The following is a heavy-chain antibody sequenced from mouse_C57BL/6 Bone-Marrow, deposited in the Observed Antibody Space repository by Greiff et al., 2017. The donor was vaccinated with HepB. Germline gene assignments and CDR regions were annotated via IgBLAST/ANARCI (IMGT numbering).Heavy chain of an antibody. Sequence: VQLQQSGAELVRPGASVKLSCTASGFNIKDYYMHWVKQRPEQGLEWIGRIDPEDGDTEYAPKFQGKATMPADTPSNTAYLQLSSLTSEDTAVYYCTTNYDYDAYAMDYWGQGTSVTVSS. D-gene: IGHD2-4*01. CDR1: GFNIKDYY. CDR2: IDPEDGDT. CDR3: TTNYDYDAYAMDY. J-gene: IGHJ4*01. V-gene: IGHV14-1*01.